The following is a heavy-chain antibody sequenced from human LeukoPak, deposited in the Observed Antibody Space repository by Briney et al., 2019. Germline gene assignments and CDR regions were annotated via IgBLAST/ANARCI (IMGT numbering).Heavy chain of an antibody. V-gene: IGHV3-15*01. CDR3: TTGFGELLDAFDI. CDR1: GFTFSNAW. D-gene: IGHD3-10*01. CDR2: IKSKTDGGTT. Sequence: GGSLRLSCAASGFTFSNAWMSWVRQAPGKGLEWVGRIKSKTDGGTTDYAAPVKGRFTISRDDSKNTLYLQMNSPKTEDTAVYYCTTGFGELLDAFDIWGQGTMVTVSS. J-gene: IGHJ3*02.